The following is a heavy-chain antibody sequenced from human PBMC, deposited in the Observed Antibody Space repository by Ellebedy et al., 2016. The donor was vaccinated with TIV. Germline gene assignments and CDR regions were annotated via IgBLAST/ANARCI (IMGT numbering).Heavy chain of an antibody. CDR2: INQDGIEN. V-gene: IGHV3-7*01. CDR3: ARKVPAPTTVPPNWYFDL. D-gene: IGHD4-17*01. CDR1: GFTFSDYW. Sequence: PGGSLRLSCAASGFTFSDYWMSWVRQAPGNGLEWVANINQDGIENYYVDSVKGRLTISRANAKNSLFLQMTSQRAEDTAVYYCARKVPAPTTVPPNWYFDLWGRGTLVTVSS. J-gene: IGHJ2*01.